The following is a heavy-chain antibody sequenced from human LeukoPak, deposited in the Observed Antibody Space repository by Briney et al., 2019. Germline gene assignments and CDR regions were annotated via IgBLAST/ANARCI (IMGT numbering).Heavy chain of an antibody. Sequence: SVKVSCKASGGTFSSYTISWVRQAPGQGLEWMGRIIPILGIANYAQKFQDRVTITADKSTSTAYMELSSLRSEDTAVYYCTYYYDSSGYYGGFDPWGQGTLVTVSS. CDR1: GGTFSSYT. CDR3: TYYYDSSGYYGGFDP. V-gene: IGHV1-69*02. D-gene: IGHD3-22*01. CDR2: IIPILGIA. J-gene: IGHJ5*02.